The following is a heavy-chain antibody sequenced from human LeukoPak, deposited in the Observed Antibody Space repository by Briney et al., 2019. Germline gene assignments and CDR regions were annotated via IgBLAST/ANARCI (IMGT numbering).Heavy chain of an antibody. CDR3: AGRPDTAIVPIFDY. J-gene: IGHJ4*02. CDR1: GYTFTDYY. V-gene: IGHV1-2*02. Sequence: ASVKVSCKASGYTFTDYYMHWLRQAPGQGLEWMGWMHPNSGGTNYAQKFQGRVTMTRDTSISAAYMELSRLSSDDTAIYYCAGRPDTAIVPIFDYWGQGTLVTVSS. CDR2: MHPNSGGT. D-gene: IGHD5-18*01.